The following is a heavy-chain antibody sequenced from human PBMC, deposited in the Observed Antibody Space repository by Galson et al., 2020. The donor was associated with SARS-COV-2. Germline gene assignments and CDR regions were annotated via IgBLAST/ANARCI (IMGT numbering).Heavy chain of an antibody. CDR1: GFTFRIYA. J-gene: IGHJ4*02. CDR2: ISYDGSDK. D-gene: IGHD2-2*01. Sequence: QLGESLKISCAASGFTFRIYAMHWVRQAPGKGLEWVALISYDGSDKYYADSVRGRFTISRDQSKNTVYLQMNSLRPDDTALYYCARRSVIASATIDYWGQGTRVTVSS. V-gene: IGHV3-30*04. CDR3: ARRSVIASATIDY.